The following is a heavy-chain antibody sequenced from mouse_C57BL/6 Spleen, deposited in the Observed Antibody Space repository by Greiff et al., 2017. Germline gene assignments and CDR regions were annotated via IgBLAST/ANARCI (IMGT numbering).Heavy chain of an antibody. CDR1: GYTFTSYW. CDR2: IDPSDSET. Sequence: QVQLKQPGAELVRPGSSVKLSCKASGYTFTSYWMHWVKQRPIQGLEWIGNIDPSDSETHYNQKFKDKATLTVDKSSSTAYMQLSSLTSEDSAVYYCAREETGTKDYWGQGTTLTVSS. D-gene: IGHD4-1*01. J-gene: IGHJ2*01. CDR3: AREETGTKDY. V-gene: IGHV1-52*01.